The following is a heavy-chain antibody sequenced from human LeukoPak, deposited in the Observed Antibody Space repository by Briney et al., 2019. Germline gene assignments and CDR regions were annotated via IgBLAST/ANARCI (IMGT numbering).Heavy chain of an antibody. J-gene: IGHJ4*02. CDR1: GYTFTGYY. D-gene: IGHD5-12*01. CDR2: VNPNSSGT. V-gene: IGHV1-2*02. CDR3: ATPVYSGYDLDFDY. Sequence: ASVKVSCKASGYTFTGYYMHWVRQAPAPGHEVMGWVNPNSSGTNYAQNFQGRVTMTRDTSISTAYMELSRLRSDDTAVYYCATPVYSGYDLDFDYWGQGTLVNVSS.